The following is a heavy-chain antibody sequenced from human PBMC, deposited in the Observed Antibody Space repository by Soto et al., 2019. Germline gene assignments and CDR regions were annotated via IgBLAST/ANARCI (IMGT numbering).Heavy chain of an antibody. CDR2: IKSKTDGGTT. CDR3: TSGPLWFGELLYYYMDV. CDR1: GFTFSNAW. D-gene: IGHD3-10*01. Sequence: VQLVESGGGLVKPGGSLRLSCAASGFTFSNAWMSWVRQAPGKGLEWVGRIKSKTDGGTTDYAAPVKGRFTISRDDSKNTLYLQMNSLKTEDTAVYYCTSGPLWFGELLYYYMDVWGKGTTVTVSS. V-gene: IGHV3-15*01. J-gene: IGHJ6*03.